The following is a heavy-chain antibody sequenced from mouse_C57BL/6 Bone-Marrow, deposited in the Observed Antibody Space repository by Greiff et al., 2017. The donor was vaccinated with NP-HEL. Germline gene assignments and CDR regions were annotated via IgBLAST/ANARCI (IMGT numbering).Heavy chain of an antibody. J-gene: IGHJ2*01. CDR3: ARDWGYDSYYFDY. V-gene: IGHV5-4*01. CDR1: GFTFSSYA. D-gene: IGHD2-4*01. Sequence: EVKLVESGGGLVKPGGSLKLSCAASGFTFSSYAMSWVRQTPEKRLEWVATISDGGSYTYYPDNVKGRFTISRDNAKNNLYLQMSHLKSEDTAMYYCARDWGYDSYYFDYWGQGTTLTVSS. CDR2: ISDGGSYT.